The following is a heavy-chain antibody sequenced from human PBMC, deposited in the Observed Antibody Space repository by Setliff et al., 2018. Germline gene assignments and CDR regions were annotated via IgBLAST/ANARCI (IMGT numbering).Heavy chain of an antibody. Sequence: KTSETLSLTCTVSGGSISSGSDYWSWIRQHPGKGLEWIGYIYTSGRTNYNPSLKSRVTFSVDTSKNQFSLKLSSVTAADTAVYYCARTFYYDVGDYSGDAFDIWGQGTLVTVSS. D-gene: IGHD3-16*01. V-gene: IGHV4-61*01. CDR1: GGSISSGSDY. CDR2: IYTSGRT. J-gene: IGHJ3*02. CDR3: ARTFYYDVGDYSGDAFDI.